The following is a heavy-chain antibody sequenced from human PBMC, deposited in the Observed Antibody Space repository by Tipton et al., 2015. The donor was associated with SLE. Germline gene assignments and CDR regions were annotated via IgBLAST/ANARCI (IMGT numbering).Heavy chain of an antibody. CDR3: ARDRRYNWNDDFSYYYYSMDV. V-gene: IGHV3-33*01. Sequence: SLRLSCAASGFTFNNYGMHWVRQAPGKGLEWVAVVWYDGSSKYYADSVKGRFTVSRDISKNTLYLQMNSLRPDDTAVYYCARDRRYNWNDDFSYYYYSMDVWGQGTTVTVSS. CDR2: VWYDGSSK. J-gene: IGHJ6*02. CDR1: GFTFNNYG. D-gene: IGHD1-20*01.